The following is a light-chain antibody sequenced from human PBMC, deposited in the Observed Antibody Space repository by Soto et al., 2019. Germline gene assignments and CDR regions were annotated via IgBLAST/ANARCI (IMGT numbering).Light chain of an antibody. J-gene: IGKJ2*01. CDR2: GAS. V-gene: IGKV3-20*01. CDR1: QSVSRSY. CDR3: QQYGSSPPYT. Sequence: EIVLTQSPGTLSLSPGERATLSCRASQSVSRSYLAWYQQKPGQAPRLLIYGASIRATGIPDRFSGSGSGTDFTLTISRLEPEDFAVYFCQQYGSSPPYTXXQ.